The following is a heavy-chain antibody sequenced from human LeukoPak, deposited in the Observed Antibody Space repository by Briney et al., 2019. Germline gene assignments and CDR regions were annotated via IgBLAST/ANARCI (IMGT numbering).Heavy chain of an antibody. V-gene: IGHV4-31*03. J-gene: IGHJ5*02. Sequence: PSGTLSLTCTVSGGSISSGGYYWSWIRQHPGKGLEWIGYIYYSGSTYYNPSLKSRVTISVDTSKNQFSLKLSSVTAADTAVYYCARDLFLAAAGGGGFNPWGQGTLVTVSS. CDR2: IYYSGST. CDR3: ARDLFLAAAGGGGFNP. D-gene: IGHD6-13*01. CDR1: GGSISSGGYY.